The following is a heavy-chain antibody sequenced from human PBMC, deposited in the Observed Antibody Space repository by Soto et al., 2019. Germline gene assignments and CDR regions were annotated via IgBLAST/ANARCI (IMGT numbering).Heavy chain of an antibody. CDR3: TRDSAPVQLHYYCCIDV. Sequence: PGGSLRLSCTASGFTFGDYAMSWFRQAPGKGLEWVGFIRSKAYGGTTEYAASVKGRFTISRDDSKSIAYLQMNSLKTEDTAVYYCTRDSAPVQLHYYCCIDVWGQGTTVTVSS. D-gene: IGHD1-7*01. V-gene: IGHV3-49*03. CDR2: IRSKAYGGTT. J-gene: IGHJ6*02. CDR1: GFTFGDYA.